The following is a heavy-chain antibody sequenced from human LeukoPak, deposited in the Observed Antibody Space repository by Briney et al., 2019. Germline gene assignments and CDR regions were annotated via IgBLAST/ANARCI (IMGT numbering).Heavy chain of an antibody. D-gene: IGHD3-3*01. J-gene: IGHJ4*02. Sequence: HPGGSLRLSCAASGFTFSSYWMHWVRQAPGKGLEWVSAVSGSGGSTYYADSVKGRFTISRDNSKNTLYLQMNSLRAEDTAVYYCAKAKYYDFWSGTSYFDYWGQGTLVTVSS. V-gene: IGHV3-23*01. CDR2: VSGSGGST. CDR3: AKAKYYDFWSGTSYFDY. CDR1: GFTFSSYW.